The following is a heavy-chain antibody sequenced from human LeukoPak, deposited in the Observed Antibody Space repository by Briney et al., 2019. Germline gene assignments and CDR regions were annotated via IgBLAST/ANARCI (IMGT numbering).Heavy chain of an antibody. CDR1: GFTFSSYG. CDR2: IKQDGSEK. Sequence: GGSLRLSCAASGFTFSSYGMSWVRQAPGKGLEWVANIKQDGSEKYYVDSVKGRFTISRDNAKNSLYLQMNSLRAEDTAVYYCARRSGSYDYWGQGTLVTVSS. D-gene: IGHD1-26*01. CDR3: ARRSGSYDY. V-gene: IGHV3-7*01. J-gene: IGHJ4*02.